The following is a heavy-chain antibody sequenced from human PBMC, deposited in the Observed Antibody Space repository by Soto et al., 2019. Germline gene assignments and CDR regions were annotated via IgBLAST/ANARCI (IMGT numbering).Heavy chain of an antibody. J-gene: IGHJ5*02. D-gene: IGHD1-1*01. V-gene: IGHV1-69*12. Sequence: QVQLVQSGAEVKKPGSSVKVSCKASGGTLSNHAISWVRQARGQGLEWIGGIIPIFGTPYYAQKFQGRVTITADESTSTVYMELTSLISADTAVYFCAREEGTAVGSNCFDPWGQGTLVTVSS. CDR2: IIPIFGTP. CDR1: GGTLSNHA. CDR3: AREEGTAVGSNCFDP.